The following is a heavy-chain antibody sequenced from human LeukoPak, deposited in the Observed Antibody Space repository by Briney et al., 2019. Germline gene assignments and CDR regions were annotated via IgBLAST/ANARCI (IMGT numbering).Heavy chain of an antibody. J-gene: IGHJ4*02. D-gene: IGHD6-19*01. CDR2: ISPSSSYI. Sequence: PGGSLRLSCAASGFTFSSYSINWVRQAPGKGLEWVSSISPSSSYIYYADSLKGRVTISRDNAKKSVFLQINSLRADDTAVYYCARVSGALAGGFDYWGQGTLVTVSS. CDR3: ARVSGALAGGFDY. CDR1: GFTFSSYS. V-gene: IGHV3-21*01.